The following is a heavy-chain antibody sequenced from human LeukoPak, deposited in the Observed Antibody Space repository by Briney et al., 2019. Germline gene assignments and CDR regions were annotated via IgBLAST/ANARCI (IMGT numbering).Heavy chain of an antibody. CDR2: ISWNSGSI. CDR1: GFTFDDYA. D-gene: IGHD1-26*01. J-gene: IGHJ3*02. CDR3: AKDLQWELLYQDAFDI. Sequence: GRSLRLSRAASGFTFDDYAMHWVRQAPGKGLEWVSGISWNSGSIGYADSVKGRFTISRDNAKNSLYLQMNSLRAEDTALYYCAKDLQWELLYQDAFDIWGQGTMVTVSS. V-gene: IGHV3-9*01.